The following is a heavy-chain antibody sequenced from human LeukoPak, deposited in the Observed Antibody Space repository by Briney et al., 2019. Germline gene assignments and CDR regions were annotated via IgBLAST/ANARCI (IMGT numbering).Heavy chain of an antibody. CDR1: GFTSSIYT. J-gene: IGHJ3*02. D-gene: IGHD2-15*01. CDR3: VRVEVDSAFDI. CDR2: ISSSNNYI. V-gene: IGHV3-21*06. Sequence: GGSLRLSCVASGFTSSIYTRNWVGRPPGKGLKWFSSISSSNNYIYYAGSVRGRFTTSRDNAKNSLYLQMSSLRAEDTAVYYCVRVEVDSAFDIWGQGTMVTVSS.